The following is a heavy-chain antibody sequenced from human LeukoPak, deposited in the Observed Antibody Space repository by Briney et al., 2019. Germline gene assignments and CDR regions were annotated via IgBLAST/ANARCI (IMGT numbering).Heavy chain of an antibody. V-gene: IGHV4-34*01. CDR2: INHSGST. CDR1: GGSISSYY. D-gene: IGHD2-15*01. J-gene: IGHJ6*02. CDR3: ARGVIVVVVAANYYYYYGMDV. Sequence: SETLSLTCTVSGGSISSYYWSWIRQPPGKGLEWIGEINHSGSTNYNPSLKSRVTISVDTSKNQFSLKLSSVTAADTAVYYCARGVIVVVVAANYYYYYGMDVWGQGTTVTVSS.